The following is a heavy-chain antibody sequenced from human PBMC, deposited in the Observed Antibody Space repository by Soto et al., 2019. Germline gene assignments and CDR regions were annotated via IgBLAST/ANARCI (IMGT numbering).Heavy chain of an antibody. CDR1: GGTFNNYA. CDR2: IIPILGTA. CDR3: ASSYGTSWYGDY. D-gene: IGHD6-13*01. Sequence: QVQLVQSGAEVKKPGSSVKVSCKASGGTFNNYAITWVRQAPGQGLEWMGGIIPILGTANYAQKFQGRVTITADESTSTSYMELSSLRSEDTAGYYCASSYGTSWYGDYWGQGTLVTVSS. J-gene: IGHJ4*02. V-gene: IGHV1-69*01.